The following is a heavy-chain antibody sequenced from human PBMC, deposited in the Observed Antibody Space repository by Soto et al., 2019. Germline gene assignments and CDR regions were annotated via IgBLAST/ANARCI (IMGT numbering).Heavy chain of an antibody. J-gene: IGHJ5*02. D-gene: IGHD3-16*01. CDR1: GYTFTSYG. CDR2: ISPNNGNA. Sequence: ASVKVSCKASGYTFTSYGISWVRQAPGQGLEWMGWISPNNGNANYAQKLQGRVTITADESTSTAYMELSSLRSEDTAVYYCARVPFGGPFRWWFDPWGQGTLVTVSS. V-gene: IGHV1-18*01. CDR3: ARVPFGGPFRWWFDP.